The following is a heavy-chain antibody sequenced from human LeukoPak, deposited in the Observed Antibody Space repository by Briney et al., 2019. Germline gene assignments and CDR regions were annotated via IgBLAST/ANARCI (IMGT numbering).Heavy chain of an antibody. CDR2: IIPIFGTA. D-gene: IGHD2-2*02. V-gene: IGHV1-69*13. J-gene: IGHJ6*02. Sequence: ASVNVSCTASGGTFSSYAISWVRQAPGQGLEWMGGIIPIFGTANYAQKFQGRVTITADESTSTAYMELSSLRSEDTAVYYCARADIAVVPAGIHYYYGMDVWGRGTTVTVSS. CDR3: ARADIAVVPAGIHYYYGMDV. CDR1: GGTFSSYA.